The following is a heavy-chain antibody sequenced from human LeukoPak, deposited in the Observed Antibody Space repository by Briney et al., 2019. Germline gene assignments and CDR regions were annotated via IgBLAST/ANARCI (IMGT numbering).Heavy chain of an antibody. J-gene: IGHJ3*02. Sequence: GGSLRLSCAASEFTFNNYGTSWVRQAPGKVLEWVSSISSSSTYIFYADSVKGRFTISRDDAKNSLYLQMNSLRAEDTAVYSCARVRVGATYGGAFDIWGQGTMVTVSS. CDR2: ISSSSTYI. V-gene: IGHV3-21*01. D-gene: IGHD1-26*01. CDR3: ARVRVGATYGGAFDI. CDR1: EFTFNNYG.